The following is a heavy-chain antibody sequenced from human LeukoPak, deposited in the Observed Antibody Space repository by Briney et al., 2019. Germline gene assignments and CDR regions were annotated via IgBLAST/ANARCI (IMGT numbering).Heavy chain of an antibody. CDR1: GGSISSYY. CDR2: IYYSGST. J-gene: IGHJ3*02. V-gene: IGHV4-59*01. CDR3: ARGDYPGAFDI. Sequence: SETLSLTCTVSGGSISSYYWSRIRQPPGKGLEWIGYIYYSGSTNYNPSLKSRVTISVDTSKNQFSLKLSSVTAADTAVYYCARGDYPGAFDIWGQGTMVTVSS. D-gene: IGHD4-11*01.